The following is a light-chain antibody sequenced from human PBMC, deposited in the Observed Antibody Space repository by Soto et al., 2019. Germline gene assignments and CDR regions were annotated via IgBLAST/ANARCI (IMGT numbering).Light chain of an antibody. Sequence: EIVMTQSPATLSVSPGERATLSCRASQSVSSNLAWYQQKPGQAPRLLIYGASSRATDIPGRFSGSGSGTEFTLTISGLQSEDFAIYYCQQYDNWPITFGQGTRLEIK. CDR3: QQYDNWPIT. J-gene: IGKJ5*01. V-gene: IGKV3-15*01. CDR2: GAS. CDR1: QSVSSN.